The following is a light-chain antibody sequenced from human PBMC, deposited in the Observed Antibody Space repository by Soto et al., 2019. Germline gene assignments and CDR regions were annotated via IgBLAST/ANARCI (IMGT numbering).Light chain of an antibody. CDR2: GAY. V-gene: IGKV3-20*01. CDR1: QSISSSY. J-gene: IGKJ1*01. CDR3: KQYGSSSWT. Sequence: EIVLTQSPGTLSLSPGKRATLSCRASQSISSSYLAWYQQRPGQAPRLLIYGAYSRATGIQDRFSGSGSGTEFTLTIRRLEPEDFAVYYCKQYGSSSWTFGQGTKVDIK.